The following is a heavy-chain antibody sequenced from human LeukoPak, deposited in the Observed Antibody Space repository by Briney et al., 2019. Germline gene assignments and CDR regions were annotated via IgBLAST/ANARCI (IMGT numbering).Heavy chain of an antibody. CDR2: ISGSGGST. CDR3: ARRAGAYTHPYDY. CDR1: GFTFSSYA. V-gene: IGHV3-23*01. Sequence: PGGSLRLSCAASGFTFSSYAVSWVRQAPGKGLEWVSAISGSGGSTYYADSVRGRFTISRDNSKNTLYLQMNSLRAEDTAVYYYARRAGAYTHPYDYWGQGTLVTVSS. D-gene: IGHD3-16*01. J-gene: IGHJ4*02.